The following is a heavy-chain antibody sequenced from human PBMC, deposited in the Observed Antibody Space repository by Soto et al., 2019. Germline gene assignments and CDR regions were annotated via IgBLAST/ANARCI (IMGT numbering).Heavy chain of an antibody. J-gene: IGHJ6*02. D-gene: IGHD3-10*01. CDR3: AKVGVRGVPSYFSMDV. Sequence: GGSLRLSCAASGFTFSSYAMSWVRQAPGKGLEWVSVISGSGGSTYYADSVPGRFTISRDNSKNKVYLQSDSLGPEDTAVYYCAKVGVRGVPSYFSMDVWGQGTTVTVSS. V-gene: IGHV3-23*01. CDR1: GFTFSSYA. CDR2: ISGSGGST.